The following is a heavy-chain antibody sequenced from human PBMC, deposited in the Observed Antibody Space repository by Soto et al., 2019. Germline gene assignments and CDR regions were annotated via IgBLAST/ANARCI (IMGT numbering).Heavy chain of an antibody. CDR3: AREDLRSTHWYFDL. CDR1: GGTFSSYT. Sequence: SVKVSCKASGGTFSSYTISWVRQAPGQGLEWMGRIIPILGIANYAQKFQGRGTITADKSTSTAYMELSSLRSEDTAVYYCAREDLRSTHWYFDLWGRGTLVPVSS. J-gene: IGHJ2*01. D-gene: IGHD4-17*01. CDR2: IIPILGIA. V-gene: IGHV1-69*04.